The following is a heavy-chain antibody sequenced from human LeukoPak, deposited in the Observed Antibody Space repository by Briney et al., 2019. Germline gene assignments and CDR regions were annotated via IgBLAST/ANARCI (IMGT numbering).Heavy chain of an antibody. D-gene: IGHD6-19*01. J-gene: IGHJ4*02. CDR3: AKGPTWGWYEGYFDY. CDR1: GFTVSSSY. V-gene: IGHV3-53*01. Sequence: QAGGSLRLSCAASGFTVSSSYMSWVRQAPGKGLEWVSVIYSDGSTYYADSVKGRFTISRDSSKNTLYLQMNSLRAEDTAVYYCAKGPTWGWYEGYFDYWGQGTLVTVSS. CDR2: IYSDGST.